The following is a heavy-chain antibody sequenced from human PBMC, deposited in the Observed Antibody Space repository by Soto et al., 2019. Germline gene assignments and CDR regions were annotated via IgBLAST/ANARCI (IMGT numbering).Heavy chain of an antibody. Sequence: QVQLVESGGGVVQPGRSLRLSCAASGFTFSTYAMHWVRQAPGKGLEWVAVVSYDGSNKYYADSVKGRFTISRDNSKNTLYLRMNSVRPEDTAVYYCAFGELGFHLWGQGTLVTVSS. CDR3: AFGELGFHL. J-gene: IGHJ5*02. D-gene: IGHD7-27*01. CDR1: GFTFSTYA. CDR2: VSYDGSNK. V-gene: IGHV3-30*04.